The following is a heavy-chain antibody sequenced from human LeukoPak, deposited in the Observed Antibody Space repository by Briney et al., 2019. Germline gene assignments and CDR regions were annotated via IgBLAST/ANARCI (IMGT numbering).Heavy chain of an antibody. Sequence: GGSLRLSCAASGFTFSSYAMSWVRQAPGKGLEWVSAISGSGGSTYYADSVKGRFTISRDNSKNTLYLQMNSLRAEDTAVYYCARRRIAASIIDYWGQGTLVTVSS. V-gene: IGHV3-23*01. J-gene: IGHJ4*02. CDR3: ARRRIAASIIDY. CDR1: GFTFSSYA. CDR2: ISGSGGST. D-gene: IGHD6-6*01.